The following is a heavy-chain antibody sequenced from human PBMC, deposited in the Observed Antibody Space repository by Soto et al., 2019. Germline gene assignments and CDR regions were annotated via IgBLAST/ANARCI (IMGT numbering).Heavy chain of an antibody. Sequence: PGGSLRLSCAASGFTFSSYWMHWVRQAPGKGLVWVSRINSDGSSTSYADSVKGRFTISRDNAKNTLYLQMNSLRAEDTAVYYCARGLLLGYCSGGSCYSDHPPPGYWGQGTLVTVSS. J-gene: IGHJ4*02. V-gene: IGHV3-74*01. CDR3: ARGLLLGYCSGGSCYSDHPPPGY. CDR2: INSDGSST. D-gene: IGHD2-15*01. CDR1: GFTFSSYW.